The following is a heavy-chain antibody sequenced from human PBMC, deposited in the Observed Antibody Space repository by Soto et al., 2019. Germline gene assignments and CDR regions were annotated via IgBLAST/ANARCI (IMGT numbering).Heavy chain of an antibody. CDR3: AKFTEPGYSSIWYYFEY. CDR2: ISSRSTNI. J-gene: IGHJ4*02. V-gene: IGHV3-21*06. Sequence: PGGSLRLSCVGSGFTFSGYSMAWVRQAPGRGLEWVASISSRSTNIDYADSVKGRFTISRDNAKNLVSLQMSSLRGEDTALYYCAKFTEPGYSSIWYYFEYWGQGTLVTVSS. CDR1: GFTFSGYS. D-gene: IGHD6-19*01.